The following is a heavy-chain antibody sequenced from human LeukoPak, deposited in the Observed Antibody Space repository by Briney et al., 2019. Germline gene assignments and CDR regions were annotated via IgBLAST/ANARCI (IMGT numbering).Heavy chain of an antibody. CDR3: ARQSISGNSWDYFDY. CDR1: GASISSYY. D-gene: IGHD4-23*01. V-gene: IGHV4-59*08. J-gene: IGHJ4*02. Sequence: SETLSLTCTVSGASISSYYWSWIRQPPGKGLEWIAFMYYSGSTNYNPSLKSRVTISVDTSKNQFSLKLSSVTAADTAVYYCARQSISGNSWDYFDYWGQGTLVTVSS. CDR2: MYYSGST.